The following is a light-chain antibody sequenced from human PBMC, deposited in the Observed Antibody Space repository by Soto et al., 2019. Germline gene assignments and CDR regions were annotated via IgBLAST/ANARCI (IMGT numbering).Light chain of an antibody. CDR2: DAS. CDR3: QQRSNWPLT. V-gene: IGKV3-11*01. CDR1: QSVSSY. Sequence: EVVLTQSPATLSLSPGESATLSCRASQSVSSYLAWYQQKLGQAPRLLIYDASNSATGIPARSSGRGSGTDFTLTISSLEPQDFAGYFCQQRSNWPLTFGGGTKVELK. J-gene: IGKJ4*02.